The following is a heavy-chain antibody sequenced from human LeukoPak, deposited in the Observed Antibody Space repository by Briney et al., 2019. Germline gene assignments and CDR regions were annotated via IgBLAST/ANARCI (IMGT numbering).Heavy chain of an antibody. Sequence: SETLSLTCGVYGGSFSGYYWSWVRQPPGKGLEGIGEINHNGGTNYNPSLKSRVTMSVDTSKNQFSLKLSSVTAADTAVYYCARGYYYGSGSYYYYYYGMDVWGQGTTVTVSS. J-gene: IGHJ6*02. V-gene: IGHV4-34*01. CDR1: GGSFSGYY. D-gene: IGHD3-10*01. CDR3: ARGYYYGSGSYYYYYYGMDV. CDR2: INHNGGT.